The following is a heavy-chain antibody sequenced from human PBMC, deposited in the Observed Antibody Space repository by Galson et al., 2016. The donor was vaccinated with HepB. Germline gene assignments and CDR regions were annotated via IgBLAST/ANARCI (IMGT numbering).Heavy chain of an antibody. D-gene: IGHD6-19*01. Sequence: SETLSLTCTVSGGSISNNNYYWGWIRQPPGKGLEWIGNIYYSGSTYYNLSLKVRVTISVDTSKNQFSLKLSSVTAADTAVYYCARPFIGAGPRRHNWFDPWGQGTLVTVSS. V-gene: IGHV4-39*01. CDR3: ARPFIGAGPRRHNWFDP. CDR2: IYYSGST. CDR1: GGSISNNNYY. J-gene: IGHJ5*02.